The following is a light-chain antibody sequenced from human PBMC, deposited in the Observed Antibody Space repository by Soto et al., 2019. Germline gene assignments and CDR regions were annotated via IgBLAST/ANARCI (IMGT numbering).Light chain of an antibody. CDR3: QQYSSSPPEFT. V-gene: IGKV3-20*01. CDR1: QSVSSNY. CDR2: GAS. J-gene: IGKJ3*01. Sequence: EIVLTQSPGTLSLSPGERATLSCRASQSVSSNYLAWYQQKPGQAPRLLIYGASSRATGIPDRFSGSGSGTDFTLTISRLEPGDFAVYYCQQYSSSPPEFTFGPGTKVDSK.